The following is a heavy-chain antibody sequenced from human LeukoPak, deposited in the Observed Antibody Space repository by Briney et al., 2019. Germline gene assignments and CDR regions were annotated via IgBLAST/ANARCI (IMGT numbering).Heavy chain of an antibody. CDR1: GFTFSSYA. CDR3: AKDRTYCSSTNCYGTYYFDY. D-gene: IGHD2-2*01. V-gene: IGHV3-23*01. Sequence: LTGGSLRLSCAASGFTFSSYAMSWVRQAPGKGLEWVSAISGSGGSTYYADSVKGRFTISRDNSKNTLNLQMNGLRAEDTAEYYCAKDRTYCSSTNCYGTYYFDYWGQGTLVTVSS. J-gene: IGHJ4*02. CDR2: ISGSGGST.